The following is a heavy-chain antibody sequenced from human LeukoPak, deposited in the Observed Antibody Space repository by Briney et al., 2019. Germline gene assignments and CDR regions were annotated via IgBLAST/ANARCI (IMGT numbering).Heavy chain of an antibody. CDR1: GFSLNTGDLG. D-gene: IGHD1-26*01. V-gene: IGHV2-5*02. CDR3: ARERIVAASQVFDY. CDR2: IYWDDDA. J-gene: IGHJ4*02. Sequence: SGPTLVRPTQTLTLTCTFSGFSLNTGDLGVGWIRQPPGKAPEWLAVIYWDDDARYRPSLKTRLTITKDTSKNQVVLTMTDMAPVDTATFYCARERIVAASQVFDYWGQGTPVSVSS.